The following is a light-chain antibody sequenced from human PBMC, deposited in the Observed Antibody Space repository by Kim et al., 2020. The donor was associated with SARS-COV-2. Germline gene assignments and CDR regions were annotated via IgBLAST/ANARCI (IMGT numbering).Light chain of an antibody. V-gene: IGLV4-69*01. J-gene: IGLJ2*01. Sequence: VKLTCTMSSGHSSYAIALHQQQPEKGPRYLMKLNSDGSHSKGDGIPDRFSGSSSGAARYLTISSLQSEDEADYYCQTWGTGIHVVFGGGTKLTVL. CDR2: LNSDGSH. CDR3: QTWGTGIHVV. CDR1: SGHSSYA.